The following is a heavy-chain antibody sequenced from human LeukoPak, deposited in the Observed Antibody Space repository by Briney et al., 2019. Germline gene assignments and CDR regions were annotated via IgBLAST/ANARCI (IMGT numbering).Heavy chain of an antibody. CDR3: ARNEQWLVNDAFDI. V-gene: IGHV3-7*01. D-gene: IGHD6-19*01. CDR2: IKQDGSEK. Sequence: GGSQRLSCAASGFTFSSYWMSWVRQAPGKGLEWVANIKQDGSEKYYVDSVKGRFTISRDNAKNSLYLQMNSLRAEDTAVYYCARNEQWLVNDAFDIWGQGTMVTVSS. J-gene: IGHJ3*02. CDR1: GFTFSSYW.